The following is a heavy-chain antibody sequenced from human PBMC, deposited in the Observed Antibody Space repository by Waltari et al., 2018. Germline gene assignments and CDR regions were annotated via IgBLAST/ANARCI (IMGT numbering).Heavy chain of an antibody. CDR2: ISYDGSNK. CDR1: GFTFSSYG. V-gene: IGHV3-30*18. J-gene: IGHJ3*02. D-gene: IGHD6-13*01. CDR3: AKEERRYSSSWDAFDI. Sequence: QVQLVESGGGVVQPGRSLRLSCAASGFTFSSYGMHWVSQAPGKGLEWVAVISYDGSNKYYADSVKGRFTISRDNSKNTLYLQMNSLRAEDTAVYYCAKEERRYSSSWDAFDIWGQGTMVTVSS.